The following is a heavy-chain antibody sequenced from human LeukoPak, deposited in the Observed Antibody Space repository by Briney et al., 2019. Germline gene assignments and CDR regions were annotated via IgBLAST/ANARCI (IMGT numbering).Heavy chain of an antibody. CDR1: GGTFSSYA. CDR2: IIPIFGTA. D-gene: IGHD1-14*01. V-gene: IGHV1-69*06. Sequence: SVKVSCKASGGTFSSYAISWVRQAPGQGLEWMGGIIPIFGTANYAQKFQGRVTITADKSTSTAYMELSSLRSDDTAVYYCARVGEPVGWFDPWGQGTLVTVSS. J-gene: IGHJ5*02. CDR3: ARVGEPVGWFDP.